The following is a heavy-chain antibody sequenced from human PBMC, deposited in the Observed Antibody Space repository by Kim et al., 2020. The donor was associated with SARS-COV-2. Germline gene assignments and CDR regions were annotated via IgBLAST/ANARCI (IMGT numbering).Heavy chain of an antibody. J-gene: IGHJ2*01. CDR2: IYPGDSYT. D-gene: IGHD2-2*01. CDR1: GYSFTSYW. Sequence: GESLKISCKGSGYSFTSYWIGWVRQMPGKGLEWMGIIYPGDSYTSYSPSFQGHVTISADKSISTAYLQWSSLKASDTAMYYCATPRPAPRYWYVVLWGRGPLVPVSS. V-gene: IGHV5-51*01. CDR3: ATPRPAPRYWYVVL.